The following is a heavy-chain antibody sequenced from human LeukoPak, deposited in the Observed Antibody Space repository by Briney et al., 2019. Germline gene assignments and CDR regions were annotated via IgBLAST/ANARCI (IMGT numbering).Heavy chain of an antibody. Sequence: SETLSLTCTVSGGSISSISYYWGWIRQPRGKGGEWIGCIYYSVITYYTPSLKNRVTISVDTSKNQFSLKLSSVTAADTAVYYCARPIKFDCSGGSCYGVPADAFDIWGQGTMVTVSS. V-gene: IGHV4-39*01. CDR3: ARPIKFDCSGGSCYGVPADAFDI. CDR1: GGSISSISYY. CDR2: IYYSVIT. J-gene: IGHJ3*02. D-gene: IGHD2-15*01.